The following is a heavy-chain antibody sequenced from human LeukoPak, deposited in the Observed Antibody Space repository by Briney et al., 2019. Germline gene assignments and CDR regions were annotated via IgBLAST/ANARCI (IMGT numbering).Heavy chain of an antibody. CDR1: GFTFSSYS. D-gene: IGHD5-24*01. CDR3: ASQSRGAFDI. CDR2: ISSSSSTI. V-gene: IGHV3-48*01. Sequence: GGSPRLSCAASGFTFSSYSMNWVRQAPGKGLEWVSYISSSSSTIYYADSVKGRFTISRDNAKNSLYLQMNSLRAEDTAVYYCASQSRGAFDIWGQGTMVTVSS. J-gene: IGHJ3*02.